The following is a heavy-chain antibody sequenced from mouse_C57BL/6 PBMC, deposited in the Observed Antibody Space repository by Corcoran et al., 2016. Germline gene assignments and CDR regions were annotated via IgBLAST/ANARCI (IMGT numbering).Heavy chain of an antibody. J-gene: IGHJ1*03. CDR3: ARWLPDV. V-gene: IGHV9-3*01. CDR1: GYTFTTYG. D-gene: IGHD2-2*01. CDR2: INTYSGVP. Sequence: QIQLVQSGPELKKPGETVKISCKASGYTFTTYGMSWVKQAPGKGLKWMGWINTYSGVPTYADDFKGRFAFSLETSASTAYLQINNLKNEDTATYFCARWLPDVWGTGTTVTVSS.